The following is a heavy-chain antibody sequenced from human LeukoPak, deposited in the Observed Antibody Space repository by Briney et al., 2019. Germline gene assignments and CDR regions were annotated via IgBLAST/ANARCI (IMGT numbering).Heavy chain of an antibody. J-gene: IGHJ3*02. CDR1: GFTFSNYW. D-gene: IGHD3-22*01. CDR3: ARRYYFDISGHTFDI. CDR2: IQRDGSEK. V-gene: IGHV3-7*01. Sequence: GGSLRLSCAASGFTFSNYWMNWVRQAPGKGLEWVASIQRDGSEKYYVESVKGRFTISRDNSRNTLYLQMGSLRPDDTAMYFCARRYYFDISGHTFDIWGQGTMVTVSS.